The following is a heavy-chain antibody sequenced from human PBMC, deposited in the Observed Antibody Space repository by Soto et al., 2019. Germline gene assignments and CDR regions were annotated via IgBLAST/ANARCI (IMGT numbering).Heavy chain of an antibody. J-gene: IGHJ6*02. V-gene: IGHV3-7*01. Sequence: EVQLVESGGGLVQPGGSLRLSCAASGFSFSGSYMSWVRQVPGKGLEWVANIDPSGTKKYYVGSVTGRFTISRDNAKNSLYLHMNSLRAEDTAEYYCARGGYGDRLYYYGMDVWGQGTTVTVSS. CDR3: ARGGYGDRLYYYGMDV. D-gene: IGHD4-17*01. CDR1: GFSFSGSY. CDR2: IDPSGTKK.